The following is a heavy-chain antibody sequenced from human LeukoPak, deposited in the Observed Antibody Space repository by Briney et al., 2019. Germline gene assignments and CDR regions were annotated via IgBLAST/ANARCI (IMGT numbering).Heavy chain of an antibody. Sequence: SETLSLTCNVSGGSIKSHYWSWIRQPPGKGLEWIGYIHYSGTTNHNPSLKNRVTLSVDTSKTQFSLKLNSVTAADTAVYYCARVNLGQLLYWFFDLWGRGTLVTVSS. D-gene: IGHD4-23*01. CDR1: GGSIKSHY. CDR2: IHYSGTT. CDR3: ARVNLGQLLYWFFDL. V-gene: IGHV4-59*11. J-gene: IGHJ2*01.